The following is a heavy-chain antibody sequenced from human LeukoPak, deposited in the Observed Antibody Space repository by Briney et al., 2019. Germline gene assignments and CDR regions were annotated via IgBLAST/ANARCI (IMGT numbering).Heavy chain of an antibody. D-gene: IGHD3-9*01. CDR3: AKSRDDGTGYYYDY. CDR2: ISRNSYNI. V-gene: IGHV3-9*01. J-gene: IGHJ4*02. CDR1: GFSFGDYA. Sequence: GGSLRLSCEASGFSFGDYAMHWVRHAPGKGLEWVAGISRNSYNIAYGDSVKGRFTISRDNAKKSPSLQMNSLGTEDAASYYCAKSRDDGTGYYYDYWGQGVLVTVAS.